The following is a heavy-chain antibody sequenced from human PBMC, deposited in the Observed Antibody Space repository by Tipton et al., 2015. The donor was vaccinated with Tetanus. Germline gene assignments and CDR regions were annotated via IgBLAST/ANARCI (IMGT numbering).Heavy chain of an antibody. Sequence: GLGKPSQTLSLTCAISGDSVSSNSAAWNWIRRSPSRGLEWLGRTYYRSKWHNDYAVSAKSRITINPDTSKNQFSLQLHSVTPEDTAVYYCARDQTVAGTNYYYYYGMDVWGQGTTVPVSS. CDR3: ARDQTVAGTNYYYYYGMDV. CDR1: GDSVSSNSAA. V-gene: IGHV6-1*01. J-gene: IGHJ6*02. D-gene: IGHD6-19*01. CDR2: TYYRSKWHN.